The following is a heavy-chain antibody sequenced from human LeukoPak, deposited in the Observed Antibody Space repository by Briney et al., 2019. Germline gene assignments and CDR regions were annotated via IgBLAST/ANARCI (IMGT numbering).Heavy chain of an antibody. CDR2: ISYDGSNK. J-gene: IGHJ4*02. D-gene: IGHD6-13*01. CDR1: GFTFSSYG. Sequence: GGSLRLSCAASGFTFSSYGMHWVRQAPGKGLEWVAVISYDGSNKYYADSVKGRFTISRDNSKNTLYLQMNSLRAEDTAVYYCASRGIAAAGTYYFDYWGQGTLVTVSS. CDR3: ASRGIAAAGTYYFDY. V-gene: IGHV3-30*03.